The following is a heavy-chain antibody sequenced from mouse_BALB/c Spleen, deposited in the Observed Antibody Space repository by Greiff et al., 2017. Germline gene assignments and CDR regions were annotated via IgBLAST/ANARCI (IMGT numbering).Heavy chain of an antibody. D-gene: IGHD1-2*01. Sequence: EVKLVESGGGLVQPGGSRKLSCAASGFTFSSFGMHWVRQAPEKGLEWVAYISSGSSTIYYADTVKVRFTISRDNPKNTLFLQMTSLRSEDTAMYYCARSSTATKAMDYWGQGTSVTVSS. CDR2: ISSGSSTI. CDR1: GFTFSSFG. J-gene: IGHJ4*01. CDR3: ARSSTATKAMDY. V-gene: IGHV5-17*02.